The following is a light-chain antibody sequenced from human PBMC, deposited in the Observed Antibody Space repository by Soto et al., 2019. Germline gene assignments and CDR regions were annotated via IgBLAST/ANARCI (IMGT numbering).Light chain of an antibody. Sequence: QSVLTHPASVSGSPGQSLTISCTGSSSDVGGYDFVSCYQHHPGKAPKLIIYDVNNRPSGLSDRFSGSKSGNTASLTISGLQTEEEADYYCASYTATHTRVFGTGTKVTVL. CDR1: SSDVGGYDF. J-gene: IGLJ1*01. CDR2: DVN. V-gene: IGLV2-14*01. CDR3: ASYTATHTRV.